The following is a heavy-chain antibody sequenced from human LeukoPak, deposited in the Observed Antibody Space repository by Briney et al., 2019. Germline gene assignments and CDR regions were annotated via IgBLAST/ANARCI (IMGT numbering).Heavy chain of an antibody. V-gene: IGHV4-59*01. CDR3: ARSVGGDSSGYPPSY. CDR2: IYYSGST. Sequence: SETLSLTCTVSGGSISSYYWSWIRQPPGKGLEWIGYIYYSGSTNYNPSLKSRVTISVDTSKNQFSLKLSSVTAADTAVYYCARSVGGDSSGYPPSYWGQGTLVTVPS. CDR1: GGSISSYY. J-gene: IGHJ4*02. D-gene: IGHD3-22*01.